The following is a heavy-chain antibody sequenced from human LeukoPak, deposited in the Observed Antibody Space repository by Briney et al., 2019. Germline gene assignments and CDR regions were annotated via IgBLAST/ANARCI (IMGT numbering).Heavy chain of an antibody. CDR1: GYAFSAYY. D-gene: IGHD3-9*01. V-gene: IGHV1-2*02. Sequence: ASVKVSCKASGYAFSAYYMHWVRQAPGQGLEWMGWLNPQTGDTHFAQKFQGRVTFTRDTSISTAYMAMSRLRSDDTAVYYCARHYGNDILTESGFDPWGQGTLVTVSS. CDR3: ARHYGNDILTESGFDP. CDR2: LNPQTGDT. J-gene: IGHJ5*02.